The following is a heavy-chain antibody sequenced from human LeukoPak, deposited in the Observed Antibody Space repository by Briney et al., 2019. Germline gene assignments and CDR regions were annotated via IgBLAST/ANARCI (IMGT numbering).Heavy chain of an antibody. V-gene: IGHV3-23*01. CDR1: GFTFSTFA. Sequence: SGGSLRLSCAASGFTFSTFAMSWVRQPPGKGLEWVSGIGSSGSGTLHADPVKGRFTISRDNSKNTVYLQLSSLRAEDTAVYYCAKGSSNYRPYYFDYWGQGTLVTVSS. J-gene: IGHJ4*02. CDR3: AKGSSNYRPYYFDY. D-gene: IGHD4-11*01. CDR2: IGSSGSGT.